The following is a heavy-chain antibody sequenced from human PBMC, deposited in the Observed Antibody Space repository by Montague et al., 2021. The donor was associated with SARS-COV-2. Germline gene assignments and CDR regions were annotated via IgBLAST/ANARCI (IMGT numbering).Heavy chain of an antibody. J-gene: IGHJ5*02. D-gene: IGHD3-9*01. Sequence: SLSLSFSASGFPFSNSPMSWVRQAPGKGLDWVSVIHSAGRGTYYADSVQGRFTISRDNLKNTVYLQMNSLRDVDTALYYCAKVGDILAGYSLINLDAWGQGTLVVVSS. CDR1: GFPFSNSP. CDR3: AKVGDILAGYSLINLDA. CDR2: IHSAGRGT. V-gene: IGHV3-23*03.